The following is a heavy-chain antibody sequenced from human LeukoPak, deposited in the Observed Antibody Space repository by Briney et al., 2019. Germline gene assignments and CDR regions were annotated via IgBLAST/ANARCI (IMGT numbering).Heavy chain of an antibody. CDR3: ARDLSYGVDY. CDR1: GFTFSSYW. Sequence: GGSLRLSCAASGFTFSSYWMHWVRQAAGKGLVWVSRINRDGSGTNYADSVKGRFTISRDNAKNTLYLQMSSLRAEDTAVYYCARDLSYGVDYWGQGTLVTVSS. D-gene: IGHD4-17*01. CDR2: INRDGSGT. J-gene: IGHJ4*02. V-gene: IGHV3-74*01.